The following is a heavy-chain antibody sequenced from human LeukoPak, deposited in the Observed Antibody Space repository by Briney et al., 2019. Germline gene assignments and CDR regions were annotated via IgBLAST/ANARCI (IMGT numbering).Heavy chain of an antibody. CDR2: IYYSGST. D-gene: IGHD1-26*01. Sequence: PWETLSLTCTVSGGSISSSSYYWGWIRQPPGKGLEWIGSIYYSGSTYYNPSLKSRVTISVDTSKNQFSLKLSSVTAADTAVYYCASGGSYDYWGQGTLVAVSS. V-gene: IGHV4-39*01. CDR1: GGSISSSSYY. J-gene: IGHJ4*02. CDR3: ASGGSYDY.